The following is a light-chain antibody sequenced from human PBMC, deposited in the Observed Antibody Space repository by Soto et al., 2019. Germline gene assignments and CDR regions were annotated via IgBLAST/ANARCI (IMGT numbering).Light chain of an antibody. CDR1: SSNIGNNA. V-gene: IGLV1-36*01. Sequence: QSLLTQPPSVSEAPRQRVTISCSGGSSNIGNNAVNWYQQLPGKAPKLLIYYDDLLPSGVSDRFSGSKSGTSASLAISGLQSEDEADYYCAAWDDSLNGRVFGTGTKVTVL. J-gene: IGLJ1*01. CDR2: YDD. CDR3: AAWDDSLNGRV.